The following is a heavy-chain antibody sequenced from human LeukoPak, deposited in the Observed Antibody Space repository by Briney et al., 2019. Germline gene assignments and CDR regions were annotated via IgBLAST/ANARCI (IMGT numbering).Heavy chain of an antibody. CDR3: ARGSNDFWSGYYRY. D-gene: IGHD3-3*01. CDR2: ISSSSSTI. V-gene: IGHV3-48*01. Sequence: GGSLRLSCAASGFTFSSYSMNWVRQAPGKGLEWVSYISSSSSTIYYADSVKGRFTISRDNAKNSLYLQMNSLRAEDTAVYYCARGSNDFWSGYYRYWGQGTLVTVSS. CDR1: GFTFSSYS. J-gene: IGHJ4*02.